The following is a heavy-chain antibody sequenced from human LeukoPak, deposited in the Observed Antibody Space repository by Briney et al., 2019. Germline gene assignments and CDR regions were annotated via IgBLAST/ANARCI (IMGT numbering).Heavy chain of an antibody. D-gene: IGHD3-10*01. CDR3: ARESPLGELPEP. J-gene: IGHJ5*02. V-gene: IGHV3-74*01. CDR2: INTDGSST. CDR1: GFTFSSYW. Sequence: PGGSLRLSCAASGFTFSSYWMHWVRQAPGKGLVWVSRINTDGSSTSYADSVKGRFTISRDNAKNTLYLQMNSLRAEDTAVYYCARESPLGELPEPWGQGTLVTVSS.